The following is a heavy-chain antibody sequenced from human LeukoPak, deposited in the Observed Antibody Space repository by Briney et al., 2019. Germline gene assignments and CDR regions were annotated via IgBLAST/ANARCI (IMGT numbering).Heavy chain of an antibody. V-gene: IGHV3-23*01. CDR2: VSGSGDNI. CDR3: ARWSRSCSSTSCLFDY. D-gene: IGHD2-2*01. J-gene: IGHJ4*02. Sequence: GGSLRLSCAASGFTFSGYAMNWVRQAPGKGLEWVLGVSGSGDNIYYADSVKGRFTISRDNSKNTLYLQMNSLRADDTAVYYCARWSRSCSSTSCLFDYWGQGTLVTVSS. CDR1: GFTFSGYA.